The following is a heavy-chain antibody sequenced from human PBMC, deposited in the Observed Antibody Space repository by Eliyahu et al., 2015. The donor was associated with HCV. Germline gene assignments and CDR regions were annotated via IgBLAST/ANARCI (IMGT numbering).Heavy chain of an antibody. CDR2: ISGTGYRR. CDR1: GFTLNTYA. V-gene: IGHV3-23*01. CDR3: ARDGYNHIALDF. J-gene: IGHJ4*02. D-gene: IGHD5-24*01. Sequence: EVQLLESGGGXVQPXNSLXLSCAASGFTLNTYAMTWVRQAPGKGLEWVSTISGTGYRREYANSVKGRFSISKDDSKNTLFLQMDSLSADDTAIYFCARDGYNHIALDFWGQGTLVSVSS.